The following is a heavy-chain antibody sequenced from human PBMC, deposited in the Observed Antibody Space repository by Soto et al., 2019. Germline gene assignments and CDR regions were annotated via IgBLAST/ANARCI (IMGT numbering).Heavy chain of an antibody. CDR3: ASVAI. CDR2: IKQDGTEK. Sequence: EVQLVESGGGLVQPGGSLRLSCAASGFTFRNYWMSWVHQAPGKGLEWVANIKQDGTEKNYVDSVRGRFTISRDNAKNSLDLQMNSLTAEDTAVYYCASVAIRGQGTLVTVSS. V-gene: IGHV3-7*01. D-gene: IGHD5-12*01. CDR1: GFTFRNYW. J-gene: IGHJ4*02.